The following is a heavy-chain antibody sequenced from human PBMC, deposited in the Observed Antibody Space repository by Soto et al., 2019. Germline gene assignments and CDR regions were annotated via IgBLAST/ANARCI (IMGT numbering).Heavy chain of an antibody. CDR3: ARQTGGYCSGGSCYSPDIDY. Sequence: QLQLHESGPGLVKPSETLSLTCTVSGGSISSSSYYWGWIRQPTGKGLEWIGSIYYSGSTYYNPSLKSRVTISVDTSKNQFSLKLSSVTAADTAVYYCARQTGGYCSGGSCYSPDIDYWGQGTLVTVSS. CDR2: IYYSGST. D-gene: IGHD2-15*01. V-gene: IGHV4-39*01. CDR1: GGSISSSSYY. J-gene: IGHJ4*02.